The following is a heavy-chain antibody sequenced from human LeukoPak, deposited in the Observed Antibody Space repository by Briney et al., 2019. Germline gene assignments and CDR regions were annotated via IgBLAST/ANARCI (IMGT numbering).Heavy chain of an antibody. CDR2: IRYDESKT. CDR1: GFAFSSYG. Sequence: GGSLRLSCAASGFAFSSYGMHWVRQAPGEGLEWVAFIRYDESKTFYGDSVKGRFTISRDNSKNTLYLQMNSLRAEDTAVYYCARDAAAGIPYWGQGTLVTVSS. D-gene: IGHD6-13*01. V-gene: IGHV3-30*02. J-gene: IGHJ4*02. CDR3: ARDAAAGIPY.